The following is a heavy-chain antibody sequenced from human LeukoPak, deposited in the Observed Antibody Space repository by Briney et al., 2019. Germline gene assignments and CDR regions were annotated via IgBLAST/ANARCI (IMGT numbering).Heavy chain of an antibody. J-gene: IGHJ4*02. V-gene: IGHV3-7*01. CDR2: IKQDGSEK. CDR1: GFTFSSYW. D-gene: IGHD4-11*01. CDR3: ASPYSNYYYFDY. Sequence: GGSLRLSCAASGFTFSSYWMSWVRQAPGKGLEWVANIKQDGSEKYYVDSVKGRFTISRDNAKNSLYLQMDSLRAEDTAVYYCASPYSNYYYFDYWGQGTLVTVSS.